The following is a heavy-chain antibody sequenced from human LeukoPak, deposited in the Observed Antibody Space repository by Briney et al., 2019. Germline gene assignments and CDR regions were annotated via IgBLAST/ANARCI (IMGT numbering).Heavy chain of an antibody. CDR3: ASLDTLRYAFDI. Sequence: SETLSLTCTVSGGSISSYYWSWIRQPPGKGLEWIGYIYYSGSTNYNPSLKSRVTISVDTSKNQFSLKLSSVTAADTAVYYCASLDTLRYAFDIWGQGTVVTVSS. CDR1: GGSISSYY. D-gene: IGHD4-17*01. J-gene: IGHJ3*02. V-gene: IGHV4-59*01. CDR2: IYYSGST.